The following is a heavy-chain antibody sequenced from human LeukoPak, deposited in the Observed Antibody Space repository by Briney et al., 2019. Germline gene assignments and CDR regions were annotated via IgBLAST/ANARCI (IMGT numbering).Heavy chain of an antibody. J-gene: IGHJ1*01. CDR2: IYHSGST. Sequence: SETLSLTCTVSNGSISNYYWSWIRQPPGKGLEWIGYIYHSGSTYSNPSLKSRVTISLDRSKNQFSLKLSSVTAADTAVYYCASGAAEYFQHWGQGTLVTVSS. V-gene: IGHV4-59*12. CDR3: ASGAAEYFQH. CDR1: NGSISNYY. D-gene: IGHD3-16*01.